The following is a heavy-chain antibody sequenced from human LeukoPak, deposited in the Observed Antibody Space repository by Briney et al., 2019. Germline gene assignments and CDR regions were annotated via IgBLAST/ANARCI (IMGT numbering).Heavy chain of an antibody. J-gene: IGHJ4*02. CDR1: GFTFSSSG. CDR2: VSQDGSNR. CDR3: AKDTPSPNSGFYHY. Sequence: PGRSLRLSCAASGFTFSSSGMHWVRQAPGKGLEWVSTVSQDGSNRYYGDSVKGRSFSSRDNSRNTVYLQMNSLRAEDTAVYFCAKDTPSPNSGFYHYWGQGTPVTVSS. V-gene: IGHV3-30*18. D-gene: IGHD1-26*01.